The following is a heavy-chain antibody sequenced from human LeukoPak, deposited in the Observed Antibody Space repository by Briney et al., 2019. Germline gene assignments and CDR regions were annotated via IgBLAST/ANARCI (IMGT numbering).Heavy chain of an antibody. Sequence: SETLSLTCAVYGGSFSAFHWNWIRQSPAKCLEWLGEMKQSGTPRYNPSLQSRVTISVDKSKNQFSLNVRSVTAADTAVYYCASRPFLYGFRTYFDNWAQGTLGTVSS. D-gene: IGHD3-10*01. V-gene: IGHV4-34*01. CDR3: ASRPFLYGFRTYFDN. CDR2: MKQSGTP. CDR1: GGSFSAFH. J-gene: IGHJ4*02.